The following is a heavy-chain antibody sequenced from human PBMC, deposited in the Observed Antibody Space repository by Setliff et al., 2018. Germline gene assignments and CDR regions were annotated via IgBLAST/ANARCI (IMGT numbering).Heavy chain of an antibody. J-gene: IGHJ4*02. D-gene: IGHD3-22*01. V-gene: IGHV4-59*12. CDR1: GDSISGDY. CDR3: ARGRYFESSSYYFPFDY. CDR2: IYYSGST. Sequence: SETLSLTCTVSGDSISGDYWNWIRQSPGKGLEWIGYIYYSGSTNYNPSLKSRVTISIDSSKNQMSLRMTSVTAADTAVYYCARGRYFESSSYYFPFDYWGLGTLVTVSS.